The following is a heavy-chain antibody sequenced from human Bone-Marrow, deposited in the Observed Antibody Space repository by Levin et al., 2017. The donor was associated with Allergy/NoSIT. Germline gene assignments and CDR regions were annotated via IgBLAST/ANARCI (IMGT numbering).Heavy chain of an antibody. D-gene: IGHD6-19*01. CDR2: ISGSGSST. V-gene: IGHV3-23*01. CDR1: GFTFNSYA. CDR3: AKGAGWVAGAVALI. Sequence: SCAASGFTFNSYALSWVRQAPGKGLEWVSAISGSGSSTYYADSVKGRFTISRDNSKTTLYLQMNSLRAEDTGVYDCAKGAGWVAGAVALIWGQGTLVTVSS. J-gene: IGHJ4*02.